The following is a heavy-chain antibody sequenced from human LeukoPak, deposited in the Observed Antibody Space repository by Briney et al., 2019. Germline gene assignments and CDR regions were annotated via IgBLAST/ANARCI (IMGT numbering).Heavy chain of an antibody. CDR1: GYTFTSYD. CDR3: ARGGILTGYYYYMDV. Sequence: ASVKVSCKASGYTFTSYDINWVRQATGQGLEWMGWMNPNSGNTGYAQKFQGRVTMTRNTSISTAYMELSSLRSEDTAVYYCARGGILTGYYYYMDVWGKGTTVTISS. CDR2: MNPNSGNT. D-gene: IGHD3-9*01. V-gene: IGHV1-8*01. J-gene: IGHJ6*03.